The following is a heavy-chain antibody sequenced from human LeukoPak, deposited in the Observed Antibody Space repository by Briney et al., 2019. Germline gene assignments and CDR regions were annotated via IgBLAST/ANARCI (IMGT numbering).Heavy chain of an antibody. CDR1: GYSFSDYW. CDR2: IQPSDSET. J-gene: IGHJ4*01. Sequence: GESLKISCQGSGYSFSDYWITWVRQVPGKGLQWMGRIQPSDSETNYSPSLQGHVTLSTDRSISTAYLQWSSLKASDTAMYFCARHYYNDNTLFDYWGHGTLVTVSS. D-gene: IGHD3-22*01. V-gene: IGHV5-10-1*01. CDR3: ARHYYNDNTLFDY.